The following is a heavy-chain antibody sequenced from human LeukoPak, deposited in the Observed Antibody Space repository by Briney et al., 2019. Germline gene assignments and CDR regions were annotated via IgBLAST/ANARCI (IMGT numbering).Heavy chain of an antibody. CDR2: ISASSGDYI. CDR1: GFTLSSFA. D-gene: IGHD1-1*01. J-gene: IGHJ4*02. CDR3: AYTGFTPLAYFDY. Sequence: GGSLRLSCATSGFTLSSFAMAWVRQTPGQGLQWVAAISASSGDYIFYEDSVKGRFTISRDNSKSTVYLEMRDVRAEDTATYFCAYTGFTPLAYFDYWGQGALVTVSS. V-gene: IGHV3-23*01.